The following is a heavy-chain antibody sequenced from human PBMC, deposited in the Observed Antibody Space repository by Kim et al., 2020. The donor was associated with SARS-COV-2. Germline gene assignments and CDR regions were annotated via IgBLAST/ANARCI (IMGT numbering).Heavy chain of an antibody. J-gene: IGHJ6*02. CDR1: GFTFSNAW. V-gene: IGHV3-15*01. CDR3: ISISLYCSSTSCYFDYYYGMDV. Sequence: GGSLRLSCAASGFTFSNAWMSWVRQAPGKGLEWVGRIKSKTDGGTTDYAAPVKGRFTISRDDSKNTLYLQMNSLKTEDTAVYYCISISLYCSSTSCYFDYYYGMDVWGQGTTVTVSS. CDR2: IKSKTDGGTT. D-gene: IGHD2-2*01.